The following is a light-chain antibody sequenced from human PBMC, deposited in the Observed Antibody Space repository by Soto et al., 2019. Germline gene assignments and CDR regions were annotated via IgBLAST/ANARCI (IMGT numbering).Light chain of an antibody. CDR1: QSISSY. J-gene: IGKJ3*01. CDR2: AAS. CDR3: QQYNSYPIT. V-gene: IGKV1-39*01. Sequence: IQMTQSPSSLSASVGDRLTITCLASQSISSYLNWYQQKPGKAPKLLIYAASSLQSGVPSRFSGSGSGTDFTLTISSLQPEDFATYYCQQYNSYPITFGPGTKVDIK.